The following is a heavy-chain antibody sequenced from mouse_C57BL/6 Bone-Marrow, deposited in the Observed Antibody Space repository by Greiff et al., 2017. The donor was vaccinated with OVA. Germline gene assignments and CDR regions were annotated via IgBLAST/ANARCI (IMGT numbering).Heavy chain of an antibody. CDR1: GFTFSDFY. CDR3: ARLDAMDY. CDR2: ISNGGGST. J-gene: IGHJ4*01. Sequence: EVQVVESGGGLVQPGGSLKLSCAASGFTFSDFYMYWIRQTPEKRLEWVAYISNGGGSTYYPDTVKGRFTISRDNAKNTLYLQMSRLKSEDKAMYCCARLDAMDYWGQGTSVTVSS. V-gene: IGHV5-12*01.